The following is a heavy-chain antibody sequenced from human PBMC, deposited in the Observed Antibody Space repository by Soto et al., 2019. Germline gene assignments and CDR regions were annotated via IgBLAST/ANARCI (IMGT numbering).Heavy chain of an antibody. V-gene: IGHV3-15*07. J-gene: IGHJ4*02. CDR1: GFTFSLAW. CDR3: TTGYSSADWDGD. CDR2: IKSKKDGGAT. Sequence: EVQLVETGGGLVKPGGSLRLSCAASGFTFSLAWMNWVRQAPGKGLEWVGRIKSKKDGGATDYAAPLRDRFTISRDDSDNTLSLQMNSLKTEDTAVYYCTTGYSSADWDGDWGQGTQVIVSS. D-gene: IGHD5-18*01.